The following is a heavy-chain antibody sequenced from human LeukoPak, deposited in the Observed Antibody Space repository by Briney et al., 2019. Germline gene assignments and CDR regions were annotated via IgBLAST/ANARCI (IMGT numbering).Heavy chain of an antibody. CDR3: AREYSF. Sequence: SETLSLTCTVSGGSISTYYWNWIRQPPGKGLEWIGYVHNSGRTSFNSSLKSRVSISLDTSKNQFSLRLSSVTAADTAVYYCAREYSFWGQGTLVTVSS. CDR2: VHNSGRT. V-gene: IGHV4-59*01. J-gene: IGHJ4*02. D-gene: IGHD5-18*01. CDR1: GGSISTYY.